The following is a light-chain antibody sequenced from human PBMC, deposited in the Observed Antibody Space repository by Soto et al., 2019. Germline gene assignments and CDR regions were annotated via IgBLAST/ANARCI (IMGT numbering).Light chain of an antibody. J-gene: IGLJ2*01. V-gene: IGLV1-40*01. Sequence: QAVVTQPPSVSGAPGQRVTISCTGSSSNIGAGYDVHWYQQLPGTAPKLLIYGNSNRPSGVPDRFSGSKSGTPASLAITGLQAEDEADYYCQSYDSSLSGVVFGGGTQLTVL. CDR1: SSNIGAGYD. CDR3: QSYDSSLSGVV. CDR2: GNS.